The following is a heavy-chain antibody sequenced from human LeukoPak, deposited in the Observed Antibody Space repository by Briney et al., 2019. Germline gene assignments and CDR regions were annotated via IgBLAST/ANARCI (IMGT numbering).Heavy chain of an antibody. CDR1: GFTFSNYD. D-gene: IGHD1-26*01. J-gene: IGHJ4*02. Sequence: PGGSLRLSCAASGFTFSNYDMNWVRQAPGKGLDWVSAIRAGGENTFYADSVKGRFTISRDNAKNSLYLQMNSLRAEDTAVYYCARGSSGSYPPFCYWGQGTLVTVSS. CDR2: IRAGGENT. V-gene: IGHV3-23*01. CDR3: ARGSSGSYPPFCY.